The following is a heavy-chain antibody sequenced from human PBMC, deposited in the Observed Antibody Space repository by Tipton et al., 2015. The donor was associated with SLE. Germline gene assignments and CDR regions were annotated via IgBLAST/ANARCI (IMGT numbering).Heavy chain of an antibody. V-gene: IGHV4-39*07. J-gene: IGHJ2*01. D-gene: IGHD3-3*01. CDR3: ASGPIGVTSRYFDL. Sequence: TLSLTCTVSGDSISSRSYFWGWIRQSPGKGLEWIGNIYQSGNTYYNPSLKSRVIISVDTSKNHISLRLTSVTAADTAVYYCASGPIGVTSRYFDLWGRGTLVTVSS. CDR2: IYQSGNT. CDR1: GDSISSRSYF.